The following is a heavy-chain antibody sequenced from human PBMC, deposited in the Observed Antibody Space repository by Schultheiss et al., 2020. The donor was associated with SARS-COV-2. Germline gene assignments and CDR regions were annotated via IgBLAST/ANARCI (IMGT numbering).Heavy chain of an antibody. J-gene: IGHJ3*02. V-gene: IGHV4-39*01. Sequence: SGPTLVKPTQTLTLTCSFSGISLTTSGMCVRWIRQPPGKGLEWIGSMYYSGSTYYNPSLKSRVTISVDTSKNQFSLKLSSVTAADTAVYYCARHDTQKGSYYRTDAFDIWGQGTMVTVSS. D-gene: IGHD1-26*01. CDR1: GISLTTSGMC. CDR3: ARHDTQKGSYYRTDAFDI. CDR2: MYYSGST.